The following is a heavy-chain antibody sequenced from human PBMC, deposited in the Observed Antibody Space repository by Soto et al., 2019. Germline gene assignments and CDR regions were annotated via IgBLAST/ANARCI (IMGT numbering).Heavy chain of an antibody. CDR1: GFTFSSYA. D-gene: IGHD6-6*01. V-gene: IGHV3-23*01. J-gene: IGHJ4*02. CDR2: ISGGGGST. CDR3: AKGRSSSWSSSGATFDY. Sequence: GGSLRLSCAASGFTFSSYAMSWVRQAPGKGLEWVSGISGGGGSTNYADSVKGRFTISRDNSKNTLYVQMNCLRADDTAVYYCAKGRSSSWSSSGATFDYWGQGTMVTVSS.